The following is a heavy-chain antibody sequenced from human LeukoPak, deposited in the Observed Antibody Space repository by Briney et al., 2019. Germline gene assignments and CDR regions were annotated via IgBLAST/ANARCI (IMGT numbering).Heavy chain of an antibody. CDR3: AKDYYDSSGYWGFDY. D-gene: IGHD3-22*01. Sequence: PGGSLRLSCAASGFTFSSYSMNWVRQAPGKGLEWVSSISSSSSYIYYADSVKGRFTISRDNAKNSLYLQMNSLRAEDTAVYYCAKDYYDSSGYWGFDYWGQGTLVTVSS. CDR1: GFTFSSYS. CDR2: ISSSSSYI. V-gene: IGHV3-21*01. J-gene: IGHJ4*02.